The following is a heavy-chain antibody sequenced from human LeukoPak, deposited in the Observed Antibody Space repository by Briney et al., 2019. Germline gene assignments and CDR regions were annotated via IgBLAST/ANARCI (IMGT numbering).Heavy chain of an antibody. CDR1: GFTFSSYA. CDR3: ATLAWGSMITFGGVIVIPRGEDY. CDR2: ISGRGGRT. Sequence: GGSLRLSCAASGFTFSSYAMSWVRQAPGKGREWVSAISGRGGRTYYADSVKGRFTISRDNSKNTLYLQMNSLRAEDTAVYYCATLAWGSMITFGGVIVIPRGEDYWGQGTLVTVSS. V-gene: IGHV3-23*01. J-gene: IGHJ4*02. D-gene: IGHD3-16*02.